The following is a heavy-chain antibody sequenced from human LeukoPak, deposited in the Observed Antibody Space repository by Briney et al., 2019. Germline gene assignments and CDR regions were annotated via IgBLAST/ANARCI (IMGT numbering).Heavy chain of an antibody. D-gene: IGHD3-10*01. CDR3: ARRRITMVRGVIRSLYFDY. V-gene: IGHV4-34*01. J-gene: IGHJ4*02. Sequence: SETLSLTCAVYGGSFSGYYWSWIRQPPGKGLEWIGEINHSGSTNYNPSLKNRVTISVDTSKKQFSLKLSSVSDADTAVYYCARRRITMVRGVIRSLYFDYWGQGTLVTVSS. CDR1: GGSFSGYY. CDR2: INHSGST.